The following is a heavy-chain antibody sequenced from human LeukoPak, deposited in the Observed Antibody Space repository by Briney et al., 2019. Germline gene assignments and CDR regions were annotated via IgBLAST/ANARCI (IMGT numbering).Heavy chain of an antibody. Sequence: GGSLRLSCAASGFTFSSYSMNWVRQAPGKGLEWVSSISSSSSYIYYADSVKDRFTISRDNAKNSLYLQMNSLRAEDTAVYYCARDLHDDYGDYWGQGTLVTVSS. V-gene: IGHV3-21*01. J-gene: IGHJ4*02. CDR2: ISSSSSYI. CDR1: GFTFSSYS. D-gene: IGHD3-3*01. CDR3: ARDLHDDYGDY.